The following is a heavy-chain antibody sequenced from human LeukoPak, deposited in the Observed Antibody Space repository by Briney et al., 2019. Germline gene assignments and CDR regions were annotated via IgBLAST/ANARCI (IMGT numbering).Heavy chain of an antibody. J-gene: IGHJ3*01. D-gene: IGHD6-6*01. Sequence: GGSLRLSCEASGFTFSGYNMNWVRQGPVKGLEWLSFISGSGNTVNYADSVKGRFTISRDNAKNSLYLQMNSLGDEDTAVYYCARVTAARGFDFWGQGTMVTVSS. CDR3: ARVTAARGFDF. CDR2: ISGSGNTV. CDR1: GFTFSGYN. V-gene: IGHV3-48*02.